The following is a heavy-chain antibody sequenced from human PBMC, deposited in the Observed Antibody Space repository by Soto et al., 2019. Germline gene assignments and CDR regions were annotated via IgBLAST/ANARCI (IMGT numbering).Heavy chain of an antibody. Sequence: VKVSCKGSGFTFTSSAFQWVRQARGQRLEWIGWIAVGSGYTNYAQRFQDRVTLTRDMSTATTYMELSRLTSEDTAIYYCAADATAWQQMVPSDYWGQGTLVTVSS. D-gene: IGHD2-8*01. CDR1: GFTFTSSA. J-gene: IGHJ4*02. CDR2: IAVGSGYT. CDR3: AADATAWQQMVPSDY. V-gene: IGHV1-58*01.